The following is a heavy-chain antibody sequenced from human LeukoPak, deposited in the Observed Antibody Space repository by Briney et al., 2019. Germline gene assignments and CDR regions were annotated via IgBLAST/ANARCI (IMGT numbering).Heavy chain of an antibody. CDR3: ARDGVYTGXDLDW. Sequence: PGGSLRLSCAASGFSFNSYEMNWVRQAPGQGLEWISFISSSGSTIYYAASVKGRFTISRDNTKNSLYLQMSSLRAEDTAVYYCARDGVYTGXDLDWWGQGTLVTVSS. V-gene: IGHV3-48*03. CDR2: ISSSGSTI. CDR1: GFSFNSYE. D-gene: IGHD5-12*01. J-gene: IGHJ4*02.